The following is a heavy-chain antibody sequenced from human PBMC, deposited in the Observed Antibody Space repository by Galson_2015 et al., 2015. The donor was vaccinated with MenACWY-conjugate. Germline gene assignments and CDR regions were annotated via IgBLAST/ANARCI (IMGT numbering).Heavy chain of an antibody. CDR1: GYIFTTYA. V-gene: IGHV1-3*04. Sequence: SVKVSCKASGYIFTTYAIHWVRQAPGQRLEWMGWINTGSSNTKYSQKLQGRLTITRDASASTAYMDLSSLTSEDTAVYYCARGQYSINFYVHDYWGQGTLVTVSS. CDR2: INTGSSNT. J-gene: IGHJ4*02. CDR3: ARGQYSINFYVHDY. D-gene: IGHD6-6*01.